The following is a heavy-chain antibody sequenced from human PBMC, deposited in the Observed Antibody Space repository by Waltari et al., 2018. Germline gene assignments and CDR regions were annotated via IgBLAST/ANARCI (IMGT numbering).Heavy chain of an antibody. D-gene: IGHD3-10*01. J-gene: IGHJ4*02. Sequence: QVQLVETGGGLVRPGGSLRLYCAASGFTFTDYYMSWLRQTPEKGLEWLSYISGPGTAKHYADSVKGRFTISRDNAKNSLFLQMNSLRADDTAVYYCARANYGPDYWGQGTLVTVSS. V-gene: IGHV3-11*01. CDR3: ARANYGPDY. CDR1: GFTFTDYY. CDR2: ISGPGTAK.